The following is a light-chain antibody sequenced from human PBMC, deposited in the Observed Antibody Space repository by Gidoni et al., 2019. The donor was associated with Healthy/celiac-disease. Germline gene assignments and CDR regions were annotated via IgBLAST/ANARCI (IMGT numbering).Light chain of an antibody. CDR3: QQYGNT. Sequence: IVLTQSPGTLSLSPGERATLSCRASQSVSSSYLAWYQQKPGQAPRLLIYGASSRATGIPDRFSGSGSGTDFTLTISRLEPEDFAVYYCQQYGNTFGQGTRLEIK. J-gene: IGKJ5*01. V-gene: IGKV3-20*01. CDR2: GAS. CDR1: QSVSSSY.